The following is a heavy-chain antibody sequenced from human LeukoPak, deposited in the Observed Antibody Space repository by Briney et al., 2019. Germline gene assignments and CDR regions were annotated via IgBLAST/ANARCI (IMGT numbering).Heavy chain of an antibody. CDR2: IYPGDSDT. CDR1: GYSFTSYW. V-gene: IGHV5-51*01. CDR3: ARHTYDSSGYFDY. D-gene: IGHD3-22*01. Sequence: GESLKISCKGPGYSFTSYWIGWVRQMPGKGLEWMGIIYPGDSDTRYSPSFQGQVTISADKSISTAYLQWSSLKASDTAMYYCARHTYDSSGYFDYWGQGTLVTVSS. J-gene: IGHJ4*02.